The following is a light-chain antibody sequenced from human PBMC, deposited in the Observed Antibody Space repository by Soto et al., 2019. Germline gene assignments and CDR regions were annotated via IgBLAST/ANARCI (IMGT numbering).Light chain of an antibody. CDR3: QQNNKWPPWT. Sequence: EIVMTXSPATLSVSXXXRATLSCRASQSVSSNLAWYQQKPGQAPRLLIYGASTRATGIPARFSGSGSGTEFTLTISSLQSEDFAVYYCQQNNKWPPWTFGQGTKVESK. CDR2: GAS. J-gene: IGKJ1*01. CDR1: QSVSSN. V-gene: IGKV3-15*01.